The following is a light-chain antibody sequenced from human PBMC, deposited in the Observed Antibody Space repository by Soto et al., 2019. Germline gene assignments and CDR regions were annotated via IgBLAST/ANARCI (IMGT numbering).Light chain of an antibody. CDR3: VAWDDSLSGRV. J-gene: IGLJ3*02. Sequence: QSVLTQPPSASGTPWQRVTLSCSGSGSNIGSHDVYWYQHLPGTAPKVLIYRNDQRPSGVPDRFSASRSGTSASLAISGRRSEDEADYYCVAWDDSLSGRVFGGGTKLTVL. CDR1: GSNIGSHD. V-gene: IGLV1-47*02. CDR2: RND.